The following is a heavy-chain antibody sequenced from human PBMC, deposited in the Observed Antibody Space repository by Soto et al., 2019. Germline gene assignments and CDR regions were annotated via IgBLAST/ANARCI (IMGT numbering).Heavy chain of an antibody. J-gene: IGHJ4*02. CDR3: ARAPRGNYGYPSYFDY. CDR1: GGSISGYY. CDR2: IYYSGST. Sequence: SETLSLTCAVSGGSISGYYWSWIRQPPGKGLECIGYIYYSGSTNYNPSLKSRVTISVDTSKNQFSLKLSSVTAADTAVYYCARAPRGNYGYPSYFDYWGQGTLVTVSS. D-gene: IGHD3-10*01. V-gene: IGHV4-59*01.